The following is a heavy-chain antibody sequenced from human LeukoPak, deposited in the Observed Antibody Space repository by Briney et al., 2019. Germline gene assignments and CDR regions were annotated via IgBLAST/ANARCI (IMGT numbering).Heavy chain of an antibody. J-gene: IGHJ4*02. Sequence: GGSLRLSCVASGFTFSTSAMHWVRQTPGKGQEWVSVIWADEKYKDYVDSVKGRFTISRDNSGNTLYLQMSSLRAEDTAVYYCARARLASGGWYFAHWGQGTLVTVSS. CDR1: GFTFSTSA. CDR3: ARARLASGGWYFAH. CDR2: IWADEKYK. D-gene: IGHD1-26*01. V-gene: IGHV3-33*01.